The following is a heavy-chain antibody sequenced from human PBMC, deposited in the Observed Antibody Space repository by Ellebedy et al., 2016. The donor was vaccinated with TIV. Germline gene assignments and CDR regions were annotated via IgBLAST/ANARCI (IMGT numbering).Heavy chain of an antibody. D-gene: IGHD3-10*01. CDR3: ARGTPTGRQTSGFDY. V-gene: IGHV3-13*04. CDR1: GFTFSSYD. Sequence: GESLKISXAASGFTFSSYDMHWVRQTTGKGLEWVSAIGTAGDTYYPDSVKGRFTISRENGKNSLFLQMNSLRAGDTAIYYCARGTPTGRQTSGFDYWGQGTLVTLSS. J-gene: IGHJ4*02. CDR2: IGTAGDT.